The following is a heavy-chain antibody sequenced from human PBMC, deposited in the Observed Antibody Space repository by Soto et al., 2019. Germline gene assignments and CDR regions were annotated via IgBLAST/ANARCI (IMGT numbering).Heavy chain of an antibody. CDR2: IIPIFGTA. CDR1: GGTFSSYA. CDR3: ASGPVFKGYCTNGVCYLFDH. V-gene: IGHV1-69*13. D-gene: IGHD2-8*01. Sequence: SVKVSCKASGGTFSSYAISWVRQAPGQGLEWMGGIIPIFGTANYAQKFQGRVTITADESTSTAYMELSSLRSEDTAVYYCASGPVFKGYCTNGVCYLFDHWGQGTLVTVSS. J-gene: IGHJ4*02.